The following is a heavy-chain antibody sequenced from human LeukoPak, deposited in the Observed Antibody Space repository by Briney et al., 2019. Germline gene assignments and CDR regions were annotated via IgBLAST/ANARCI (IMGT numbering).Heavy chain of an antibody. Sequence: GGSLRLSCAASGFTFSDYYMSWIRQAPGKGLEWVSYISSSGSTIYYADSVKGRFTISRDNAKNSLYLQMNSLRSDDTAVYYCARDEFKRRVRYYYDSSGYWFDYWGQGTLVTVSS. J-gene: IGHJ4*02. CDR2: ISSSGSTI. CDR1: GFTFSDYY. V-gene: IGHV3-11*01. CDR3: ARDEFKRRVRYYYDSSGYWFDY. D-gene: IGHD3-22*01.